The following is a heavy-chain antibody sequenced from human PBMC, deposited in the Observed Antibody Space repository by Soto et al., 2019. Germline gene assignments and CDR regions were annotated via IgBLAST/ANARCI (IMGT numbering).Heavy chain of an antibody. CDR2: IFYSGST. J-gene: IGHJ4*02. V-gene: IGHV4-59*08. D-gene: IGHD6-19*01. CDR1: GGSISSYY. Sequence: PSETLSLTCTVSGGSISSYYWRWIRQPPGKGLEWIGYIFYSGSTNYNPSLKSRVTISVDTSKNQFSLKLSSVTAADTAVYYCARRYSCGFDYWGQGTLVTVSS. CDR3: ARRYSCGFDY.